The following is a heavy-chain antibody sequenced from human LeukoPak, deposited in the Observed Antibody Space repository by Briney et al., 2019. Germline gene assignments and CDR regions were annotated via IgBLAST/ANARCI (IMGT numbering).Heavy chain of an antibody. Sequence: GGSLRLSCAASGFTFSSYAMSWVRQAPGKGLEWVSAISGSCGRTYYADSVKGRFTISRDNSNNTLYLQMTSLRAEDTAVYYCAKDSAIVVVPAATLDYWGQGTLVTVSS. CDR3: AKDSAIVVVPAATLDY. CDR1: GFTFSSYA. V-gene: IGHV3-23*01. J-gene: IGHJ4*02. CDR2: ISGSCGRT. D-gene: IGHD2-2*01.